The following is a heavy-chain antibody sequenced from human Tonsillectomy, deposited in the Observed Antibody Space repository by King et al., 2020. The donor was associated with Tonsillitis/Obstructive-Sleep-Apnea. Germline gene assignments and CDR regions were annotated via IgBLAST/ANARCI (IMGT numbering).Heavy chain of an antibody. CDR3: ARIKVLWLSPYFDY. V-gene: IGHV4-34*01. CDR1: GGSFSGYY. D-gene: IGHD5-18*01. Sequence: VQLPQWGAGLLKPSETLSLTCAVYGGSFSGYYWSWIRQPPGKGLEWIGEINHSGSTNYNPSLKSRVTISVDTSKNQFSLTLSSVNAADTAVYYCARIKVLWLSPYFDYWGQGTLVTVSS. CDR2: INHSGST. J-gene: IGHJ4*02.